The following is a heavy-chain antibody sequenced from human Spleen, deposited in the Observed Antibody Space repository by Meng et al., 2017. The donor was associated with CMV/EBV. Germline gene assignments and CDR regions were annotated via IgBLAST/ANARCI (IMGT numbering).Heavy chain of an antibody. Sequence: SVKVSCKASGGTLSSYTITWVRHAPGQGLEWMGRIIPIVGRADYAQKFQGRVTITADKSTSKVYVGVSGLRSEDTAVYYFANEANYYNSGGDYFDYWGQGTRVTVSS. CDR1: GGTLSSYT. D-gene: IGHD3-10*01. CDR3: ANEANYYNSGGDYFDY. V-gene: IGHV1-69*02. J-gene: IGHJ4*02. CDR2: IIPIVGRA.